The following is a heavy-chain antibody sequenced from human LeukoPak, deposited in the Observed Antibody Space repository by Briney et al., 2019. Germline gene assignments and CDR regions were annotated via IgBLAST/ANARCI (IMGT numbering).Heavy chain of an antibody. Sequence: PGGSLRLSCAASGFTFSTYAMNWVGQTPGKGLEWVSAISGSGGSTYYADSVKGRFTIYRDKSKNKLYLQMNSLRAEDTAVYYCASKYSSGPYYFDYWGQGTLVTVSS. CDR2: ISGSGGST. D-gene: IGHD6-19*01. J-gene: IGHJ4*02. V-gene: IGHV3-23*01. CDR1: GFTFSTYA. CDR3: ASKYSSGPYYFDY.